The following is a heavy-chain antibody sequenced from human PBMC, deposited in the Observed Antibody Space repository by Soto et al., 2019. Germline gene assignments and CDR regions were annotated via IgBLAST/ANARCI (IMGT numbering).Heavy chain of an antibody. CDR3: ARSTAAAGIGVSLYYFDY. CDR2: IYYSGST. J-gene: IGHJ4*02. D-gene: IGHD6-13*01. V-gene: IGHV4-59*01. CDR1: GGSISSYY. Sequence: QVQLQESGPGLVKPSETLSLTCTVSGGSISSYYWSWIRQPPGKGLEWIGYIYYSGSTNYNPSLKSRVTISVDTSKNQFSLKLSSVTAADTAVYYCARSTAAAGIGVSLYYFDYWGQGTLVTVSS.